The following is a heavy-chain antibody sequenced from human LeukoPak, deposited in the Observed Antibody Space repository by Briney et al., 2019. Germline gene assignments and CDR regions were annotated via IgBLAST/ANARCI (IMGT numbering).Heavy chain of an antibody. CDR3: ARNYGSGSYYWFDL. D-gene: IGHD3-10*01. V-gene: IGHV4-34*01. J-gene: IGHJ5*02. CDR1: GGSFSGYY. Sequence: SETLSLTCAVYGGSFSGYYWSWIRQPPGKGLEWIGEINHSGSTNYNPSLKSRVTISVDTSKNQFSLKLSSVTAADTAVYYCARNYGSGSYYWFDLWGQGTLVTVSS. CDR2: INHSGST.